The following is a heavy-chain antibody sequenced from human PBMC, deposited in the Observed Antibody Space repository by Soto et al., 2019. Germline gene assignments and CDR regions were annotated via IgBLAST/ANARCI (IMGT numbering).Heavy chain of an antibody. J-gene: IGHJ4*02. CDR1: GYTFTSYD. CDR2: MNPNSGGR. V-gene: IGHV1-8*01. CDR3: ARAKGDFDY. Sequence: QVQLVQSGAEVKEPGASVKVSCKASGYTFTSYDINWVRQATGQGLEWMGWMNPNSGGRGYAQKFQGRVTMTRDTSKSTAYMELSSLRSEDTAMYYCARAKGDFDYWGQGTLVTVSS.